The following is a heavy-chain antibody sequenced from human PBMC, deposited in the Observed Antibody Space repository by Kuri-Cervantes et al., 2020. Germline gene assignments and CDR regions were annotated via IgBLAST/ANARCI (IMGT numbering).Heavy chain of an antibody. CDR3: AKETDYGDYLVFDY. Sequence: GSLRLSCTVSGGSISSSSYYWGWIRQPPGKGLEWIGSIYYSGSTYYNPSLKSRVTISVDTSKNQFSLKLSSVTAADTAVYYCAKETDYGDYLVFDYWGQGTLVTVSS. V-gene: IGHV4-39*07. D-gene: IGHD4-17*01. CDR2: IYYSGST. J-gene: IGHJ4*02. CDR1: GGSISSSSYY.